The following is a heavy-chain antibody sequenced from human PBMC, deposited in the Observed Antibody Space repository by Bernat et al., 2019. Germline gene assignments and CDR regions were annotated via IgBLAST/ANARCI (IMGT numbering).Heavy chain of an antibody. V-gene: IGHV3-49*04. CDR1: GFTFGDYA. CDR2: IRSKAYGGTT. D-gene: IGHD4-17*01. Sequence: EVQLVESGGGVVQPGRSLRLSCTASGFTFGDYAMSWVRQAPGKGLEWVGFIRSKAYGGTTEYAASVKGRFTISRDDSKSIAYLQMNSLTTEDTAVYYCTGGEDGAYPTYHFDYWGQGTLVTVSS. CDR3: TGGEDGAYPTYHFDY. J-gene: IGHJ4*02.